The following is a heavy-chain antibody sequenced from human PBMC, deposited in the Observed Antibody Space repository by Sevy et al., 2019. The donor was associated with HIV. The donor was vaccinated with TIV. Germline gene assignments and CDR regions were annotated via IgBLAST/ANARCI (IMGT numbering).Heavy chain of an antibody. Sequence: GGSLRLSCAASGFTFSDYYMSWIRQAPGKGLEWVSYISSSSSYTNYADSVKGRFTISRDNAKNSLYLQMNGLRAEDTAVYYCAGIFTMVRATESNWFDPWGQGTLVTVSS. D-gene: IGHD3-10*01. J-gene: IGHJ5*02. V-gene: IGHV3-11*06. CDR2: ISSSSSYT. CDR1: GFTFSDYY. CDR3: AGIFTMVRATESNWFDP.